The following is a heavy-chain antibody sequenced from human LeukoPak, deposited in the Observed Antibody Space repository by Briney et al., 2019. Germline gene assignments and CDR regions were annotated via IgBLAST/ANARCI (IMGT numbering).Heavy chain of an antibody. J-gene: IGHJ5*02. V-gene: IGHV4-4*07. Sequence: SETLSLTCTVSGGSISSYYWSWIRQPAGKGLEWIGRIYTSGSTNYNPSLKSRVTMSVDTSKNQFSLKLSSVTAADTAVYYCARDSSGWSAGWFDPWGQGTLVTVSS. CDR3: ARDSSGWSAGWFDP. D-gene: IGHD6-19*01. CDR2: IYTSGST. CDR1: GGSISSYY.